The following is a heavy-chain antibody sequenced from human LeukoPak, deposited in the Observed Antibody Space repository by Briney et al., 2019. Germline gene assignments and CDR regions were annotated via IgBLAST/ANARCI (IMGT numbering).Heavy chain of an antibody. CDR2: IYYSGNT. J-gene: IGHJ5*02. Sequence: PSETLSLTCTVSGGSISSSSYYWGWIRQPPGKGLEWIGSIYYSGNTYYNPSLKSRVTISVDTSKNQFSLKLSSVTAADTAVFYCARGLRQISVSPGWFDPWGQGTLVTVSS. V-gene: IGHV4-39*07. CDR3: ARGLRQISVSPGWFDP. CDR1: GGSISSSSYY. D-gene: IGHD5/OR15-5a*01.